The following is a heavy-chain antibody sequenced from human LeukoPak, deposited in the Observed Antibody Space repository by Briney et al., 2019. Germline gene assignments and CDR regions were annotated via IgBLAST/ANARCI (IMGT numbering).Heavy chain of an antibody. CDR2: IEQDGSQK. J-gene: IGHJ4*02. CDR3: ARVRRIGRYYGEFDY. CDR1: GFTFSSYW. D-gene: IGHD3-10*01. V-gene: IGHV3-7*01. Sequence: QPGGSLRLSCAASGFTFSSYWMSWVRQAPGKGLEWVANIEQDGSQKYYVDSVEGRFTISRDNAENSVFLQMNSLRAEDTAVYYCARVRRIGRYYGEFDYWGQGTLVTVSS.